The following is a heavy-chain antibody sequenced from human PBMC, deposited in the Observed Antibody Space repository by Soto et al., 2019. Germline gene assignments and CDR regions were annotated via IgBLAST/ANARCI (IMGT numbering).Heavy chain of an antibody. D-gene: IGHD1-7*01. V-gene: IGHV1-69*12. CDR1: GGTFSSYA. Sequence: QVQLVQSGAEVKKPGSSVKVSCKASGGTFSSYAISWVRQAPGQGLEWMGGIIPIFGTANYAQKFQGRVTITADESTSAAYMELSSLRSEDTAVYYCAGPPELTRIYYYSGMDGWGQGTTVTVSS. CDR3: AGPPELTRIYYYSGMDG. CDR2: IIPIFGTA. J-gene: IGHJ6*02.